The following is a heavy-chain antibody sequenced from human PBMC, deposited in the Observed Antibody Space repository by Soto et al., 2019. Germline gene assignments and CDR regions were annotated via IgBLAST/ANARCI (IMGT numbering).Heavy chain of an antibody. CDR3: ARGSGRRNDYYYYYGMDV. CDR1: GGSISSYY. V-gene: IGHV4-59*01. J-gene: IGHJ6*02. D-gene: IGHD3-10*01. CDR2: IYYSGST. Sequence: SETLSLTCTVSGGSISSYYWSWIRQPPGKGLEWIGYIYYSGSTNYNPSLKSRVTISVDTSKNQFSLKLSSVTAADTAVYYCARGSGRRNDYYYYYGMDVWGQGTTVTVSS.